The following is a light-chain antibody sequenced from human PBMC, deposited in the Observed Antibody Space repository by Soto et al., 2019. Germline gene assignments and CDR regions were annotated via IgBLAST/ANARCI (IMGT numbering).Light chain of an antibody. CDR1: QTVSPW. J-gene: IGKJ1*01. CDR2: KVS. Sequence: DIHMTQSPATLSASVGDRVTITCRASQTVSPWLAWYQQKPGAAPHLLIYKVSNLESGVPSRFSGSGSGADFTLTSNGLQPDYFATCYCQQYNRGVTFGPGTKVEIK. V-gene: IGKV1-5*03. CDR3: QQYNRGVT.